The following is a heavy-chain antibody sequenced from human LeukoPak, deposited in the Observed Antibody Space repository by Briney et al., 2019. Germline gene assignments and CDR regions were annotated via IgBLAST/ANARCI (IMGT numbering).Heavy chain of an antibody. CDR2: VYYSGYT. CDR1: GGSISTSTTYH. V-gene: IGHV4-39*07. Sequence: SETLSLTCTVSGGSISTSTTYHWGWIRQPPGKGLEWIGSVYYSGYTYYNPSLKSRVTISVDTSKNQFSLKVNSVTAADTAVYYCARLLYDYFSGSYYYFDYWGRGTLVTVSS. CDR3: ARLLYDYFSGSYYYFDY. J-gene: IGHJ4*02. D-gene: IGHD2-15*01.